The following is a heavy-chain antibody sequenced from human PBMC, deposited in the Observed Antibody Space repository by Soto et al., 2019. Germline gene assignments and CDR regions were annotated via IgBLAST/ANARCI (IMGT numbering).Heavy chain of an antibody. CDR2: IIPIFGTA. V-gene: IGHV1-69*13. J-gene: IGHJ6*02. CDR3: ARDPIRCSGGSCYSRAYGMDV. CDR1: GGTFSSYA. D-gene: IGHD2-15*01. Sequence: GASVKVSCKASGGTFSSYAISWVRQAPGQGLEWMRGIIPIFGTANYAQKFQGRVTITADESTSTAYMELSSLRSEDTAVYYCARDPIRCSGGSCYSRAYGMDVWGQGTTVTVS.